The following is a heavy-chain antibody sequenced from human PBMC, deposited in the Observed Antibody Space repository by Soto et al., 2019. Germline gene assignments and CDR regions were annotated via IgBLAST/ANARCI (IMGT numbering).Heavy chain of an antibody. CDR2: IYHSGST. J-gene: IGHJ5*02. Sequence: QVQLQESGPGLVKPSGTLSLTCAVSSGSISSSNWWSWVRQPPGKGLKWIGEIYHSGSTNYNPSLKSRVTISVDKSKNQYSLKLSSVTAADTAVYYCAYTQQLPETKGFDPWGQGTLVTVCS. CDR3: AYTQQLPETKGFDP. CDR1: SGSISSSNW. D-gene: IGHD6-13*01. V-gene: IGHV4-4*02.